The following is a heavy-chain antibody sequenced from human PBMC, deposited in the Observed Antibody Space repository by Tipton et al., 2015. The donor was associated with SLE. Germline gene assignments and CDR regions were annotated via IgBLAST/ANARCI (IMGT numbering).Heavy chain of an antibody. J-gene: IGHJ6*03. CDR3: AKIMRGPSFYYYYMDV. CDR2: IFYSGST. V-gene: IGHV4-39*01. CDR1: GVFISTSSDY. D-gene: IGHD3-10*01. Sequence: TLSLTCTVSGVFISTSSDYWGRIRQPPGKGLEWIGDIFYSGSTYYNPSLESRVTMSVDTSKNQFSLKLRSVTAADTSVYYCAKIMRGPSFYYYYMDVWGKGTTVTVSS.